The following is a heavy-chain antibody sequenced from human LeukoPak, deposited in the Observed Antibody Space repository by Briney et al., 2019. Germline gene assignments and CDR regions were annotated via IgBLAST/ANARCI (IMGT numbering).Heavy chain of an antibody. J-gene: IGHJ4*02. V-gene: IGHV3-21*01. CDR2: ITSTSIYV. D-gene: IGHD3-10*01. CDR3: ARFYASGSSDPIDY. CDR1: GFTFSNYS. Sequence: GGSLRLSCAASGFTFSNYSMNWVRQAPGKGLEWVSSITSTSIYVYYADSVKGRFTISRDNAKYSLYLQMNTLTAEDTAVYYCARFYASGSSDPIDYWGQGTLVTVSS.